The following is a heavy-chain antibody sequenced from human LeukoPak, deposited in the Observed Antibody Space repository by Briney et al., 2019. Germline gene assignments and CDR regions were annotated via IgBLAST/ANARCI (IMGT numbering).Heavy chain of an antibody. CDR2: ISWNSGSI. D-gene: IGHD3-16*01. CDR3: AKLEGDFYFDY. V-gene: IGHV3-9*01. CDR1: GFTFDDYA. J-gene: IGHJ4*02. Sequence: PGGSLRLSCAASGFTFDDYAMHWVRQAPGKGLEWVSGISWNSGSIGYVDSVKGRFTISRDNAKNSLYLQMNSLRAEDTALYYCAKLEGDFYFDYWGQGTLVTVSS.